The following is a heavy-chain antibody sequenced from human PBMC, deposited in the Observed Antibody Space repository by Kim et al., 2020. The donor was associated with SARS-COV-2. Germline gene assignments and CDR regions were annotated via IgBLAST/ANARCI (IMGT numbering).Heavy chain of an antibody. V-gene: IGHV4-59*01. CDR1: GGSISSYY. Sequence: SETLSLTCTVSGGSISSYYWSWIRQPPGKGLEWIGYIYYSGSTNYNPSLKSRVTISVDTSKNQFSLKQSSVTAADTAVYYCARAGYSYGNFDYWGQGTLGTVSS. CDR3: ARAGYSYGNFDY. J-gene: IGHJ4*02. CDR2: IYYSGST. D-gene: IGHD5-18*01.